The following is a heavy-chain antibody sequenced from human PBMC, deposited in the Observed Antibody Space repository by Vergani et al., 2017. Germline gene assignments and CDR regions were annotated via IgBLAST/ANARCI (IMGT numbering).Heavy chain of an antibody. CDR3: ARHRGDYDRGGMDV. D-gene: IGHD4-17*01. V-gene: IGHV4-34*02. CDR1: GESFSSFY. J-gene: IGHJ6*02. CDR2: INNDGHT. Sequence: QVQLQQWGAGVVKPSGTLSLTCAVFGESFSSFYWSWIRQPPGKGLEWIGEINNDGHTNYNPSLESRVTVSVDESRNLFSLKLSSVTAADTAVYYCARHRGDYDRGGMDVWGQGTTVTVSS.